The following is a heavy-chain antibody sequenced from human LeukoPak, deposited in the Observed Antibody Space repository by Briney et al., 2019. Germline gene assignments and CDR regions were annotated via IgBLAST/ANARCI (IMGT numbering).Heavy chain of an antibody. D-gene: IGHD3-16*01. Sequence: GGSLRLSCAASGFTFSRYWMHWVRHDPKKGLVWVSRISSDGSNIIYADSVKGRFTISRDNAKNTLYLEMNSLRVEDTAVYYCARDWGGYGPTSHDYWGQGTLVTVSS. V-gene: IGHV3-74*01. CDR2: ISSDGSNI. J-gene: IGHJ4*02. CDR3: ARDWGGYGPTSHDY. CDR1: GFTFSRYW.